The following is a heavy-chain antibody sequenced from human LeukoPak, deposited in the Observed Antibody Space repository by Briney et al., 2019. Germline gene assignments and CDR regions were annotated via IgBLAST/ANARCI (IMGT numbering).Heavy chain of an antibody. D-gene: IGHD1-26*01. J-gene: IGHJ4*02. CDR1: GVIVRSNY. CDR2: ISYDGSNK. Sequence: GGSLRLSCVGSGVIVRSNYMHWVRQAPGKGLEWVAVISYDGSNKYYADSVKGRSTISRDNSKNSLYLQMNSLRTEDTALYYCAKDSWELSQWYYFDYWGQGTLVTVSS. V-gene: IGHV3-30*18. CDR3: AKDSWELSQWYYFDY.